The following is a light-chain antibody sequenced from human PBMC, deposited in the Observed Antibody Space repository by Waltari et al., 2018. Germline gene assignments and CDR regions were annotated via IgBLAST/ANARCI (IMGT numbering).Light chain of an antibody. J-gene: IGLJ1*01. CDR1: KLGDKS. V-gene: IGLV3-1*01. CDR2: QDT. CDR3: QAWDSSSYV. Sequence: SFDLTQPPSVSVSPGQTASITCSGDKLGDKSACWYPQKPGQSPVLVIYQDTKRPSAIPERVTGSKSENTGTRTISGTQAVDEAVYYCQAWDSSSYVFGTGTKVTVL.